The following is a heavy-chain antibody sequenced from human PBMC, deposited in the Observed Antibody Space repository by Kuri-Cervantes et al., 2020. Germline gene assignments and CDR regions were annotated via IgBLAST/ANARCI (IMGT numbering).Heavy chain of an antibody. CDR3: ARGYAIAVAGSTPDY. CDR2: ISWNSGSI. J-gene: IGHJ4*02. V-gene: IGHV3-9*01. Sequence: SLKISCAASGFTFDDYAMHWVRQAPGKGLEWVSGISWNSGSIGYADSVKGRFTISRDNAKNSLYLQMNSLRAEDTAVYYCARGYAIAVAGSTPDYWGQGTLVTVSS. CDR1: GFTFDDYA. D-gene: IGHD6-19*01.